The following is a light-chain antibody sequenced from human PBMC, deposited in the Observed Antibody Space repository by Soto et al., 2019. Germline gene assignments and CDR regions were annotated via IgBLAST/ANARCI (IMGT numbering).Light chain of an antibody. CDR2: DAS. Sequence: DIHMTQSPSTLSASVGDMVTITCRASQSISSWLAWYQQKPGKAPKLLIYDASSLESGVPSSLSGSGSGTEFTLTISSMKPDDFATYYCQQYNSLITFGQGTRLEIK. CDR1: QSISSW. CDR3: QQYNSLIT. V-gene: IGKV1-5*01. J-gene: IGKJ5*01.